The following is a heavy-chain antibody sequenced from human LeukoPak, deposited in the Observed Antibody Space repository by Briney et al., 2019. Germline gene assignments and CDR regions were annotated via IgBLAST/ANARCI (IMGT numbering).Heavy chain of an antibody. J-gene: IGHJ4*02. CDR2: ISGSGGTT. Sequence: GGSLRLSCAASGFTFSSHAMSWVRQAPGKGLEWVSGISGSGGTTYYADSVKGRFTISRDNSKNTYLQMNSLRAEDTAAYYCAKDSRSTLPRGRLDYWGQGTLVTVS. CDR1: GFTFSSHA. D-gene: IGHD2-21*02. V-gene: IGHV3-23*01. CDR3: AKDSRSTLPRGRLDY.